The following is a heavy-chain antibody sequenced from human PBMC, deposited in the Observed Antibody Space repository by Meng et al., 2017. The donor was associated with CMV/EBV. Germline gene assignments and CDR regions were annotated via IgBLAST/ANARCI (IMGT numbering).Heavy chain of an antibody. V-gene: IGHV4-61*01. CDR2: IYYSGST. CDR3: AREGYDFWSGSPPRGWFDP. D-gene: IGHD3-3*01. CDR1: GGSVSSGSYY. Sequence: SETLSLTCTVSGGSVSSGSYYWSWIRQPPGKGLEWIGYIYYSGSTNYNPSLKSRVTISVDTSKNQFSLKLSSVTAADTAVYYCAREGYDFWSGSPPRGWFDPWGQGTLVTVSS. J-gene: IGHJ5*02.